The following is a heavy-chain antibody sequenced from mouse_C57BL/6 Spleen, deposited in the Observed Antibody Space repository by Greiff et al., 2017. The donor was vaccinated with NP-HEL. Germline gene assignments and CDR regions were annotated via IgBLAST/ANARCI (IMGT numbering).Heavy chain of an antibody. CDR2: IDPENGDT. Sequence: VQLQQSGAELVRPGASVKLSCTASGFNIKDDYMHWVKQRPEQGLEWIGWIDPENGDTESASKFQGKATITADTSSNTAYLQLSSLTSEDTAVYYCTTCPGDYYGSGAYWGQGTLVTVSA. D-gene: IGHD1-1*01. CDR1: GFNIKDDY. CDR3: TTCPGDYYGSGAY. J-gene: IGHJ3*01. V-gene: IGHV14-4*01.